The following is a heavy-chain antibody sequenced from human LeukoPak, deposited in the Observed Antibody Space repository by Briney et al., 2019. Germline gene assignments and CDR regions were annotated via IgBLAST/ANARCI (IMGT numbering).Heavy chain of an antibody. D-gene: IGHD5-12*01. J-gene: IGHJ6*02. CDR2: ISAYNGNT. CDR1: GYTFTSYG. Sequence: ASVKVSCTASGYTFTSYGISWVRQAPGQGLEWMGWISAYNGNTNYAQKLQGRVTMTTDTSTSTAYMELRSLRSDDTAVYYCARVVRDIVATNYYYYGMDVWGQGTTVTVSS. V-gene: IGHV1-18*01. CDR3: ARVVRDIVATNYYYYGMDV.